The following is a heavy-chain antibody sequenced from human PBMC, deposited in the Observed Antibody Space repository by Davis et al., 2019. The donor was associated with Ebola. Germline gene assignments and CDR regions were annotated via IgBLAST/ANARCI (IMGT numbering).Heavy chain of an antibody. CDR3: ARVEFVGLVLAY. D-gene: IGHD6-6*01. CDR1: GYTFTSYG. V-gene: IGHV1-69*13. CDR2: IIPIFGTA. Sequence: SVKVSCKASGYTFTSYGISWVRQAPGQGLEWMGGIIPIFGTANYAQKFQGRVTITADESTSTAYMELSSLRSEDTAVYYCARVEFVGLVLAYWGQGTLVTVSS. J-gene: IGHJ4*02.